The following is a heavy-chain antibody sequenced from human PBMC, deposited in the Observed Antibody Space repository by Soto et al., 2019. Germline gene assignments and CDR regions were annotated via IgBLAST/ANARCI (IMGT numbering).Heavy chain of an antibody. J-gene: IGHJ4*02. CDR1: GYTFTSYA. CDR3: ARGLGLYYVDY. CDR2: INAGNGNT. Sequence: QVQLVQSGAEVKKPGASVKVSCKASGYTFTSYAMHWVRQAPGQRLEWMGWINAGNGNTNYSQKFQGRVTITRDTAASTAYMELRRLRSEDTAVYYCARGLGLYYVDYWGQGTLVTVSS. V-gene: IGHV1-3*01. D-gene: IGHD1-26*01.